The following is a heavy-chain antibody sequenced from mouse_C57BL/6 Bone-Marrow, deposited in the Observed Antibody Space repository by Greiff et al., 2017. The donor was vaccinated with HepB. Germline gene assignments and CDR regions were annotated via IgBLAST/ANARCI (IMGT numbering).Heavy chain of an antibody. D-gene: IGHD1-1*01. CDR1: GYTFTDYE. Sequence: VHLVESGAELVRPGASVTLSCKASGYTFTDYEMHWVKQTPVHGLEWIGAIDPETGGTAYNQKFKGKAILTADKSSSTAYMELRSLTSEDSAVYYCTRNYGVDYWGQGTTLTVSS. CDR2: IDPETGGT. J-gene: IGHJ2*01. V-gene: IGHV1-15*01. CDR3: TRNYGVDY.